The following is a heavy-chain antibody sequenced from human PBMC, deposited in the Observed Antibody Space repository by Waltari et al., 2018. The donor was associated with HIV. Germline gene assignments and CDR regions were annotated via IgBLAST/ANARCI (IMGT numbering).Heavy chain of an antibody. Sequence: QVQLVQSGAEVKKPEASVKVSSRASGYTFSDYYLHWVRPAPGQGLEWMGWINPNSGGTRYAEKFQGRVTMTRDTSISTAYMELSRLRFDDTAVYYCARVFRGTVNYFDSRLGHWGQGTLVTVSS. CDR3: ARVFRGTVNYFDSRLGH. CDR1: GYTFSDYY. D-gene: IGHD3-22*01. J-gene: IGHJ5*02. V-gene: IGHV1-2*02. CDR2: INPNSGGT.